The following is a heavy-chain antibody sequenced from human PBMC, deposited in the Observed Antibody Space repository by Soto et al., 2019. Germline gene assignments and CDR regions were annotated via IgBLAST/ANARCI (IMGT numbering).Heavy chain of an antibody. CDR2: MNPNSGNT. V-gene: IGHV1-8*01. D-gene: IGHD3-3*01. Sequence: QVQLVQSGAEVKKPGASVKVSCKASGYTFTSYDINWVRQATGQGLEWMGWMNPNSGNTGYAQKFQGRVTMTRNTSKSKAYMVLSSLRSEDTAVYYCARGLNYYDFWGGYFPFEDYWGQGTLVTVSS. CDR1: GYTFTSYD. CDR3: ARGLNYYDFWGGYFPFEDY. J-gene: IGHJ4*02.